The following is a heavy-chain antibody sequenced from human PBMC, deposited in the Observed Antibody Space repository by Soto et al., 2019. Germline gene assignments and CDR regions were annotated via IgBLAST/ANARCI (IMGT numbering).Heavy chain of an antibody. CDR3: ARHGCGSTSCPNAY. J-gene: IGHJ4*02. CDR2: IYYSGST. D-gene: IGHD2-2*01. CDR1: GGSISSSSYY. Sequence: QLQLQESGPGLVKPSETLSLTCTVSGGSISSSSYYWGWICQPPGKGLEWIGSIYYSGSTYYNPSLRGRATXXVXTPXNQLSLKLGCVTAADTAVSYCARHGCGSTSCPNAYWGQGTLVTVSS. V-gene: IGHV4-39*01.